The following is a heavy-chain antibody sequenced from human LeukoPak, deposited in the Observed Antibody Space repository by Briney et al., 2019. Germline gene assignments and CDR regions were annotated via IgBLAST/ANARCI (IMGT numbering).Heavy chain of an antibody. CDR2: ISSSISTI. Sequence: GGSLRLSCAASGFTFSSYSMNCVRQAPGKGLEGVSYISSSISTIYYAASVKGRFTISRDNAKNSLYLQMNSLRAEDTAVYYCARDIRSVTHFDYWGQGTLVTVSS. D-gene: IGHD4-17*01. J-gene: IGHJ4*02. V-gene: IGHV3-48*01. CDR1: GFTFSSYS. CDR3: ARDIRSVTHFDY.